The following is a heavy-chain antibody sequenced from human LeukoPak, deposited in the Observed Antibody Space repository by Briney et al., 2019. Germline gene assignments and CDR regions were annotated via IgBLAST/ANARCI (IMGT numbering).Heavy chain of an antibody. V-gene: IGHV1-2*02. Sequence: GASVKVSCKASGYTFTGYYMHWVRQAPGQGLEWMGWINPNSGGTNYAQKFQGRVTMTRDTSISTAYMELSRLRSDDTAVYYCARDVIVVVPAAFYYYMDVWGKGTTVTVSS. CDR1: GYTFTGYY. D-gene: IGHD2-2*01. CDR3: ARDVIVVVPAAFYYYMDV. CDR2: INPNSGGT. J-gene: IGHJ6*03.